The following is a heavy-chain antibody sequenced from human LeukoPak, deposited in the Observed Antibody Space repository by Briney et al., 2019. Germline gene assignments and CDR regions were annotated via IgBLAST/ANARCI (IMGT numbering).Heavy chain of an antibody. D-gene: IGHD2/OR15-2a*01. CDR1: GGSISSGGYY. J-gene: IGHJ4*02. CDR3: ARDSTRGLFDY. V-gene: IGHV4-31*03. CDR2: IYYSGST. Sequence: PSETLSLTCTVSGGSISSGGYYWSWIRQHPGKGLEWIGYIYYSGSTYYNPSLKSRVTISVDTSKNQFSLKLSSVTAADTAVYYCARDSTRGLFDYWGQGTLVTVSS.